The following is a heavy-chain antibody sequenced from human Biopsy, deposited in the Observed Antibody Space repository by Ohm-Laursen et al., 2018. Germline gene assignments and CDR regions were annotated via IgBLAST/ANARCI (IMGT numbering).Heavy chain of an antibody. D-gene: IGHD2/OR15-2a*01. CDR2: ITQSGST. V-gene: IGHV4-34*01. J-gene: IGHJ6*02. Sequence: SETLSLTCAVYGGSFNGYFWSWIRQPPGKGLEWIGDITQSGSTNYSPSLRSRVTISVDTSMNQISLRLQSVTAADTAIYYCTRATNSTGWPYYYFYGMDIWGQGTTVTVSS. CDR3: TRATNSTGWPYYYFYGMDI. CDR1: GGSFNGYF.